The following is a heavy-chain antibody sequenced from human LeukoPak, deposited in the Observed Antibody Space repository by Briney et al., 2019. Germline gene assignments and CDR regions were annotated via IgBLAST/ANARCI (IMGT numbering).Heavy chain of an antibody. V-gene: IGHV1-18*01. Sequence: ASVKVSCKASGYTFTSYGISWVRQAPGQGLEWMGWISAYNGNTNYAQKLQGRVTMPTDTSTSTAYMELRSLRSDDTAVYYCARDGWSSGSREGYYYYGMDVWGQGTTVTVSS. CDR3: ARDGWSSGSREGYYYYGMDV. D-gene: IGHD3-10*01. J-gene: IGHJ6*02. CDR2: ISAYNGNT. CDR1: GYTFTSYG.